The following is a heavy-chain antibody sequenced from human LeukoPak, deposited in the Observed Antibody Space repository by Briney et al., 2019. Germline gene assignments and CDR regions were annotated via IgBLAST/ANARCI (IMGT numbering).Heavy chain of an antibody. Sequence: ASVKVSCKASGYTFTSYGISWVRQAPGQGLEWMGLISAYNGNTNYAQKLQGRVTMTTDTSTSTAYMELRSLRSDDRAVYYCARGGYCSSTSCYGRFDPWGQGTLVTVSS. V-gene: IGHV1-18*04. J-gene: IGHJ5*02. CDR2: ISAYNGNT. CDR3: ARGGYCSSTSCYGRFDP. D-gene: IGHD2-2*01. CDR1: GYTFTSYG.